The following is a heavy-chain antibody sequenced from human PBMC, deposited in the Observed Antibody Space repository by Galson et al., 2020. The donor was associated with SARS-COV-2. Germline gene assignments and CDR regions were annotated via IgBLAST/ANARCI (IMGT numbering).Heavy chain of an antibody. CDR1: GGSISSSSYY. CDR3: ARQNRILGAYYGPFDI. Sequence: ASETLSLTCTVSGGSISSSSYYWGWIRQSPGKGLEWIGSIYYGGTTYYKPSLRSRVTTSVDTSKNQFSLKLSSVTAADSALYYCARQNRILGAYYGPFDIWGQGTMVTVSS. D-gene: IGHD1-26*01. CDR2: IYYGGTT. V-gene: IGHV4-39*01. J-gene: IGHJ3*02.